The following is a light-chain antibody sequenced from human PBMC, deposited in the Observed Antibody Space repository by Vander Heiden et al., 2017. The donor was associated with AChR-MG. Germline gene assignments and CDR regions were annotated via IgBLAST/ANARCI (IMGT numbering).Light chain of an antibody. J-gene: IGKJ1*01. V-gene: IGKV1-39*01. Sequence: DIQMTQSPSSLSPSVGDRVTITCRASQSISSYLNWYQQKPGKAPKLLIYAASRLQSGVPSRFSGSGSGTDFTLTISSLQPEDFATYYCQQSDSTPWTFGQGTKVEIK. CDR2: AAS. CDR1: QSISSY. CDR3: QQSDSTPWT.